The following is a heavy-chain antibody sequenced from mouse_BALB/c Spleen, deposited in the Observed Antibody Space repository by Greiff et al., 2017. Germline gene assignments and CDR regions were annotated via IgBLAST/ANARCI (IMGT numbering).Heavy chain of an antibody. CDR3: TCGGAMDY. V-gene: IGHV1S127*01. J-gene: IGHJ4*01. CDR1: GYTFTSYW. CDR2: IDPSDSYT. Sequence: VQLQQPGAELVKPGASVKMSCKASGYTFTSYWMHWVKQRPGQGLEWIGVIDPSDSYTSYNQKFKGKATLTVDTSSSTAYMQLSSLTSEDSAVYYCTCGGAMDYWGQGTSVTVSS.